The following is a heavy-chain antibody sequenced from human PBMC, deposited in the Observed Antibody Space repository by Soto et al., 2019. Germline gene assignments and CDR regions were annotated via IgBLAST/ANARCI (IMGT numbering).Heavy chain of an antibody. Sequence: GGSLRLSXAASGFTFSSYAMXWVXQXXGKGXEWLEVLSYDGSKKYYANSGKGRFTISRDNSKNTLYLQMNSLRAEDTAVYYCARDSEYYYYGMDVWGQGTTVTVSS. CDR2: LSYDGSKK. CDR3: ARDSEYYYYGMDV. V-gene: IGHV3-30-3*01. J-gene: IGHJ6*02. CDR1: GFTFSSYA.